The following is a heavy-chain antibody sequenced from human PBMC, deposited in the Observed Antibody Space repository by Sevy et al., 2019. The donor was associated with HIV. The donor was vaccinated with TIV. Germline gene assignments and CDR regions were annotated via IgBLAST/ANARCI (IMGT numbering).Heavy chain of an antibody. V-gene: IGHV4-38-2*01. Sequence: KQSQTLSLTCAVSGYSISSGYYWGWIRQPPGKGLEWIGSFYHIGSTYYNPSLKSRVTISVDTSKNQFSLKLSSVTAADTAVYYCASGIVGAFDAFDIWGQGTMVTVSS. CDR1: GYSISSGYY. CDR2: FYHIGST. CDR3: ASGIVGAFDAFDI. D-gene: IGHD1-26*01. J-gene: IGHJ3*02.